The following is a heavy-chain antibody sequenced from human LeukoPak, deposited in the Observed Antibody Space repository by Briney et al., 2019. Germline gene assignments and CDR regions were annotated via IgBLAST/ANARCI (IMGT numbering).Heavy chain of an antibody. D-gene: IGHD1-26*01. J-gene: IGHJ4*02. CDR3: ARYSGSYHGFDY. CDR1: GFTFSNYW. Sequence: GGSLRLSCAASGFTFSNYWMTWVRQAPGKGLEWVANIKQDGSEKYYVDSVRGRFTISRDNAMNSLDLQMNSLRAEDTAVYYCARYSGSYHGFDYWGQGTLVTVSS. V-gene: IGHV3-7*04. CDR2: IKQDGSEK.